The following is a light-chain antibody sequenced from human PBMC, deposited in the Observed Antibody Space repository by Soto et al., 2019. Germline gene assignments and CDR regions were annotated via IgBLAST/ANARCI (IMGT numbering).Light chain of an antibody. J-gene: IGKJ4*01. CDR2: DAS. V-gene: IGKV3-11*01. CDR3: QQLSNGTLT. CDR1: QSVSSSN. Sequence: EIGMTQAPASLSVSPGERAALSCRTIQSVSSSNLAWYQQKPGQAPRLLIYDASNRATGIPARFSGSGSGTDFTLTISIREPEDCAADYCQQLSNGTLTFGGGTKVDI.